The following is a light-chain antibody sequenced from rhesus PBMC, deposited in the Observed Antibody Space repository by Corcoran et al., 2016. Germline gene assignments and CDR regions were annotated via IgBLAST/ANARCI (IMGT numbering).Light chain of an antibody. J-gene: IGKJ1*01. CDR1: QGITND. CDR3: QHYYSTPPT. V-gene: IGKV1-21*01. Sequence: DIQMTQSPSSLSASVGDRVTITCRASQGITNDLAWYQQKPGETPKLLIYEASSVQSGSPSRFSGSGSWTDFTLTISSLQSEEFATYYCQHYYSTPPTFGQGTKVEIK. CDR2: EAS.